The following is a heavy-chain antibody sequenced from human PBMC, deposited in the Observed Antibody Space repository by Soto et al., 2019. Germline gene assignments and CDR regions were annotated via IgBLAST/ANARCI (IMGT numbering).Heavy chain of an antibody. D-gene: IGHD3-9*01. CDR1: SDSLSGHF. J-gene: IGHJ4*02. V-gene: IGHV4-34*01. CDR3: ARNPLYYDILTGFDY. Sequence: ADTLSLTCAGFSDSLSGHFLSWIRQPPGKGLEWIGEINHSGSTNYNPSIKSRVTISVDTSKNQFSLKLYSVTAADTAVYYCARNPLYYDILTGFDYWGQGTLVTVSS. CDR2: INHSGST.